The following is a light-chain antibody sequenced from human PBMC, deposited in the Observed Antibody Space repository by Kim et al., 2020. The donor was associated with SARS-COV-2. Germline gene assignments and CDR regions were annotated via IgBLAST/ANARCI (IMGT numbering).Light chain of an antibody. CDR2: VSSDGSH. CDR1: SGHSSYA. V-gene: IGLV4-69*01. Sequence: ASVKLTCTLSSGHSSYAIAWHQQQPEKGPRYLLKVSSDGSHSKGDGIPDRFSGSSSGAERYLTISSLQSEDEADYYCQTWGTGMGVFGGGTKLTVL. CDR3: QTWGTGMGV. J-gene: IGLJ3*02.